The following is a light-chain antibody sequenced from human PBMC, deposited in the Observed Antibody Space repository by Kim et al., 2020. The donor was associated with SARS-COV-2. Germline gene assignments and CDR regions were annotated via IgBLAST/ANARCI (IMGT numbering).Light chain of an antibody. CDR3: QQYGTLPYT. Sequence: PGERATLSCRASQSVNSRYLAWYQVKPGQAPRLLIFGASSWATGVPDRFSGSGSGTDFTLTISSLEPEDFAVYYCQQYGTLPYTFGQGTKLEIK. CDR2: GAS. V-gene: IGKV3-20*01. J-gene: IGKJ2*01. CDR1: QSVNSRY.